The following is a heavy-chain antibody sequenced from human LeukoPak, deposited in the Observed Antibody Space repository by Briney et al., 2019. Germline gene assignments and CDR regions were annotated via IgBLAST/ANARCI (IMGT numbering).Heavy chain of an antibody. Sequence: GGSLRLSCAASGFTFSTYCMHWVRQAPGKGPMWVSRICPDGTVTNYADSVKARFIISGDNARNTVYLQMNSLRVEDTAVYYCVRDFRSADYWGQGTLVTVSS. CDR2: ICPDGTVT. CDR3: VRDFRSADY. V-gene: IGHV3-74*01. CDR1: GFTFSTYC. J-gene: IGHJ4*02.